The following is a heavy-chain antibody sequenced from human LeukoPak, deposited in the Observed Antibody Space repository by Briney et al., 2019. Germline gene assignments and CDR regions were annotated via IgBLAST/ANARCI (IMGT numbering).Heavy chain of an antibody. J-gene: IGHJ5*02. D-gene: IGHD2-2*02. CDR1: GFSFPSYA. V-gene: IGHV3-23*01. CDR2: VVAGTSST. Sequence: PGGSLRLSCAASGFSFPSYAMSWVRQAPGKRLEWVSIVVAGTSSTFYAASVKGRFTISRDDSKKMLYLQMNSLRVEDTAVYYCAKFGGQLLYDDNWFDPWGQGTLVTVSS. CDR3: AKFGGQLLYDDNWFDP.